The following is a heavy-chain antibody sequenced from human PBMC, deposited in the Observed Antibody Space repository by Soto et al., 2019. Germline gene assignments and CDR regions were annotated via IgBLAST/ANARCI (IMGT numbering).Heavy chain of an antibody. Sequence: SVKVSCKASGDTFSFYSINWVRQAPGLGLEWMGRVNPILSMSNYAQRFQGRVTMTADKSTSTAYMELSGLRSEDTAMYYCARGGGIVVVTAPYDHWGQGTLVTVSS. CDR3: ARGGGIVVVTAPYDH. J-gene: IGHJ4*02. V-gene: IGHV1-69*04. CDR2: VNPILSMS. CDR1: GDTFSFYS. D-gene: IGHD2-21*02.